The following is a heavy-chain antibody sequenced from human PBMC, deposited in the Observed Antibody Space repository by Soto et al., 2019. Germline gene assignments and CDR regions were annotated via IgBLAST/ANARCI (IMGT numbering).Heavy chain of an antibody. CDR1: GFTFSGYG. V-gene: IGHV3-23*01. CDR3: AKGALTGTTADAVDV. J-gene: IGHJ3*01. Sequence: EVQVLESGGGLVQPGGSLRLSCEASGFTFSGYGMSWVRQAPGEGLEWVSGISRNGGSTNYADSVKGRFTISRDNSKNTLYLQMDSLRAEDTAVYYCAKGALTGTTADAVDVWGQGTMVTVSS. CDR2: ISRNGGST. D-gene: IGHD1-7*01.